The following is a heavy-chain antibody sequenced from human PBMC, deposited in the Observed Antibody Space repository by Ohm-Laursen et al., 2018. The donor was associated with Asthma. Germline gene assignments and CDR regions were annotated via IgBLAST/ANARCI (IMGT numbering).Heavy chain of an antibody. J-gene: IGHJ4*02. CDR3: ARGPRGYSYGLFDY. V-gene: IGHV3-21*01. CDR1: GFTFSSYG. Sequence: SLRLFCSASGFTFSSYGMHWVRQAPGKGLEWVSSISSSSSYIYYADSVKGRFTISRDNAKNSLYLQMNSLRAEDTAVYYCARGPRGYSYGLFDYWGQGTLVTVSS. D-gene: IGHD5-18*01. CDR2: ISSSSSYI.